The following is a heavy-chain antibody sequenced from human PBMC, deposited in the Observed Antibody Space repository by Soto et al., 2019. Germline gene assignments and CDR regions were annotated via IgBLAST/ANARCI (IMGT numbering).Heavy chain of an antibody. V-gene: IGHV1-18*01. Sequence: QVQLVQSGAEVKKPGASVRVSCKASGYTFTSYGISWVRQAPGLGLEWMGWISAYSGNTNYAQKLQGRVTMTTDTSTSTAYLELRSLRSGDTAVYYCARETPVTTFDSWGQGTLVTVSS. D-gene: IGHD4-17*01. CDR1: GYTFTSYG. J-gene: IGHJ4*02. CDR3: ARETPVTTFDS. CDR2: ISAYSGNT.